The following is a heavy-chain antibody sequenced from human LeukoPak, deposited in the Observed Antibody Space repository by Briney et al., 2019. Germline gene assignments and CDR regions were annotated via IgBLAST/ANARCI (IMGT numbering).Heavy chain of an antibody. J-gene: IGHJ5*02. CDR1: GFTFSSYE. D-gene: IGHD3-3*01. CDR3: ARDYDFWSGYYSNWFDP. CDR2: ISSGGSTL. Sequence: PGGSLRLSCAASGFTFSSYEMNWVRQAPGKGLEWVSYISSGGSTLYYADSVKGRFTISRDSAKNSLYLQMNSLRAEDTAVYYCARDYDFWSGYYSNWFDPWGQGALVTVSS. V-gene: IGHV3-48*03.